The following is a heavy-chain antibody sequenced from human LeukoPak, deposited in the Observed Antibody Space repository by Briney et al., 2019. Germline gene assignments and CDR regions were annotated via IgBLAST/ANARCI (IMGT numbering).Heavy chain of an antibody. D-gene: IGHD6-13*01. Sequence: SGGSLRLSCAASGFTFTSYWMHWVRQAPGKGLEWVASIIQDGSEKNYVDSVKGRFTISRDNAKSSVFLQMNGLRVEDTAVYYCARGLYSSSPQYWGQGILVTVSS. V-gene: IGHV3-7*01. CDR3: ARGLYSSSPQY. CDR2: IIQDGSEK. J-gene: IGHJ4*02. CDR1: GFTFTSYW.